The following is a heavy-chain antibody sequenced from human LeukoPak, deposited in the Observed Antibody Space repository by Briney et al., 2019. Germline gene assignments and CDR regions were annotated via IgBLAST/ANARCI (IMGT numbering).Heavy chain of an antibody. J-gene: IGHJ4*02. Sequence: ASVKVSCKASGYTFTSYGISWVRQAPGQGLEWMGWISGYNGNTDYAQKLQGRVTMTTDTSTSTAYMELRSLRSDDTAVYFCARAIYYYGSGRNYYFDYWGQGTLVTVSS. D-gene: IGHD3-10*01. CDR3: ARAIYYYGSGRNYYFDY. CDR2: ISGYNGNT. CDR1: GYTFTSYG. V-gene: IGHV1-18*01.